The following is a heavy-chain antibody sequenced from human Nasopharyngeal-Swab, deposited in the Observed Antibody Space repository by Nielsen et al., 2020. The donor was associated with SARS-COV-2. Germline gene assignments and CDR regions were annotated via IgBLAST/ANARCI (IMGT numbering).Heavy chain of an antibody. J-gene: IGHJ4*02. CDR1: GGSISSYY. Sequence: SETLSLTCTVSGGSISSYYWSWIRQSQGQGLEWIGYFYYSGIANYNPSLKRRVTILIDTSKNQFSLKLNSVTAADTAVYYCAREVVGGLVDSWGQGTLVTVSS. CDR2: FYYSGIA. D-gene: IGHD1-26*01. V-gene: IGHV4-59*12. CDR3: AREVVGGLVDS.